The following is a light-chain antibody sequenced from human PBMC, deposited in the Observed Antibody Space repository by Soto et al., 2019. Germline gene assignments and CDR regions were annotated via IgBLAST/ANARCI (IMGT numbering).Light chain of an antibody. CDR1: QTISSW. J-gene: IGKJ1*01. CDR2: KAS. CDR3: QHYNSYSEA. Sequence: DIQMTQSPSTLSGSVGDRVTITCRASQTISSWLAWYQQKKGKPPKILIYKASTLKSGVPSRFRGSGSGTECTLTISRLQPDDFATYYCQHYNSYSEAFGQGTKVDIK. V-gene: IGKV1-5*03.